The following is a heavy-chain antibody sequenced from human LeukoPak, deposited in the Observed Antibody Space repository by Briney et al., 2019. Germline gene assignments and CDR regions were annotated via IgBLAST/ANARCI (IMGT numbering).Heavy chain of an antibody. CDR1: GFTFSSYD. J-gene: IGHJ4*02. V-gene: IGHV3-13*04. Sequence: PGGSLRLSCAASGFTFSSYDMHWVRQATGKGLEWVSAIGTAGDTYYPGSVRGRLTISRENAKNSLYLQMNSLRAGDTAVYYCARGEPGSFDYWGQGTLVTVSS. CDR3: ARGEPGSFDY. D-gene: IGHD1-14*01. CDR2: IGTAGDT.